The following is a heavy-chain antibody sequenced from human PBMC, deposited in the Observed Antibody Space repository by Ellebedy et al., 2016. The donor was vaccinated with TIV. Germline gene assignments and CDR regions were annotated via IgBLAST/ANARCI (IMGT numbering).Heavy chain of an antibody. Sequence: SETLSLTCTVSGGSISSYYWSWIRQPPGKGLEWIGYIYYSGSTNYNPSLKSRVTISVDTSKDQFSLKLSSVTAADTAVYYCARDSKKGWAFDIWGQGTVVTVSS. CDR1: GGSISSYY. CDR2: IYYSGST. V-gene: IGHV4-59*01. J-gene: IGHJ3*02. D-gene: IGHD6-19*01. CDR3: ARDSKKGWAFDI.